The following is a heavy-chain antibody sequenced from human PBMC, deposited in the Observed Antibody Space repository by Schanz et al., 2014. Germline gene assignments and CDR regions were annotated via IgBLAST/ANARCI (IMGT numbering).Heavy chain of an antibody. CDR1: GFTFSSYG. CDR3: AKDGPGGSGSYSADGGMDV. J-gene: IGHJ6*02. D-gene: IGHD3-10*01. Sequence: VQLVESGGGLVQPGGSLRLSCAASGFTFSSYGMHWVRQAPGKGLEWVAVIWYDGSNKYYADSVKGRFTISRDNSKSTLYLQMNSLRAKDTAVYYCAKDGPGGSGSYSADGGMDVWGQGTTVNVSS. V-gene: IGHV3-33*06. CDR2: IWYDGSNK.